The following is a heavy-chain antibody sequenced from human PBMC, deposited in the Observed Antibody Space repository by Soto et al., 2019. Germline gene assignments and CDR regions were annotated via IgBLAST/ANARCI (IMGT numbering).Heavy chain of an antibody. CDR3: ARDPGWAKNGDYAGWFDP. D-gene: IGHD4-17*01. V-gene: IGHV4-4*07. CDR2: IYTSGST. CDR1: GGSISSYY. Sequence: NPSETLSLTCTVSGGSISSYYWSWIRQPAGKGLEWIGRIYTSGSTNYNPSLKSRVTMSVDTSKNQFSLKLSSVTAADTAVYYCARDPGWAKNGDYAGWFDPWGQGTLVTVSS. J-gene: IGHJ5*02.